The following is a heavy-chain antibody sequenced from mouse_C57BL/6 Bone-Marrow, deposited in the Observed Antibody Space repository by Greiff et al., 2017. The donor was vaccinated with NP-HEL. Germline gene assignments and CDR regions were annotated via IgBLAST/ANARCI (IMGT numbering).Heavy chain of an antibody. CDR1: GFSLTSYG. CDR2: IWSGGST. Sequence: VKLMESGPGLVQPSQSLSITCTVSGFSLTSYGVHWVRQSPGKGLEWLGVIWSGGSTDYNAAFISRLSISKDNSKSQVFFKMNSLQADDTAIYYCARNCGTGFAYWGQGTLVTVSA. V-gene: IGHV2-2*01. D-gene: IGHD3-3*01. CDR3: ARNCGTGFAY. J-gene: IGHJ3*01.